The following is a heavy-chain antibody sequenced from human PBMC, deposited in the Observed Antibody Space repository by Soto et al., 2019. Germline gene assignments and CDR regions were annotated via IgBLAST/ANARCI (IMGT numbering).Heavy chain of an antibody. CDR1: GGTFDSYS. CDR3: ATGAGGDRQQLVRDAFDF. Sequence: QVQLVQSGAEVKKPGSSLRVSCRASGGTFDSYSISWVRQAPGQGLEWLGKIAPIFDFSRYAPKFQGRVTITADKSTSIAYMVRSGLTSEDTAVYYGATGAGGDRQQLVRDAFDFWGQGTKVTVSS. V-gene: IGHV1-69*02. CDR2: IAPIFDFS. D-gene: IGHD6-13*01. J-gene: IGHJ3*01.